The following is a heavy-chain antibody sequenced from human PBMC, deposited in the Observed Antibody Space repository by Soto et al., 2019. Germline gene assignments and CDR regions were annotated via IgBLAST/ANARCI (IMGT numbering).Heavy chain of an antibody. J-gene: IGHJ4*02. CDR3: ARTPRDFWSGYAMTIDY. CDR2: MNPNSGNT. CDR1: GYTSTIYD. V-gene: IGHV1-18*01. Sequence: GASVKVSCKASGYTSTIYDINCVLQSTLQWLDWMGWMNPNSGNTNYAQKLQGRVTMTTDTSTSTAYMELRSLRSDDTAVYYCARTPRDFWSGYAMTIDYWGQGTLVTVSS. D-gene: IGHD3-3*01.